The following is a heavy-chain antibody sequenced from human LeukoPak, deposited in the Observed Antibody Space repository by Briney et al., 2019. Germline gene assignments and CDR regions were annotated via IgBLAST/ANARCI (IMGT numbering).Heavy chain of an antibody. CDR3: AREGSSSRIAAAGTGIDY. CDR2: IYYSGST. J-gene: IGHJ4*02. D-gene: IGHD6-13*01. Sequence: SETLSLTCTVSGGSISSSSYYWGWIRQPPGKGLEWIGSIYYSGSTYYNPSLKSRVTISVDTSKNQFSLKLSSVTAADTAVYYCAREGSSSRIAAAGTGIDYWGQGTLVTVSS. CDR1: GGSISSSSYY. V-gene: IGHV4-39*07.